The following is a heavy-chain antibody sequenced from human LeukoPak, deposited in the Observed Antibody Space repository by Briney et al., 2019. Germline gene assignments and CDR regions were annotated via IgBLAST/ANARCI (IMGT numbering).Heavy chain of an antibody. D-gene: IGHD6-19*01. J-gene: IGHJ6*03. CDR1: GGSISTSNYY. CDR2: IYYSGST. Sequence: PSETLSLTCTVSGGSISTSNYYWGWIRQPPGKGLEWIGSIYYSGSTYYNPSLMSRLIISVDTSKNQFSLKLSSVTAADTAVYYCARADSGWSLSYYYYMDVWGRGTPVTVSS. CDR3: ARADSGWSLSYYYYMDV. V-gene: IGHV4-39*07.